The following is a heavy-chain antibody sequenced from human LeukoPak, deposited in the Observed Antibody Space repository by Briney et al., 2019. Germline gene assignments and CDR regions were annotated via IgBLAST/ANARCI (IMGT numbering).Heavy chain of an antibody. V-gene: IGHV1-18*01. CDR3: ARVSFIGSGSYYNELSHYYYMDV. CDR2: ISAYNGNT. D-gene: IGHD3-10*01. CDR1: GYTFTSYG. Sequence: GASVKVSCKASGYTFTSYGISWVRQAPGQGLEWMGWISAYNGNTNYAQKLQGRVTMTTDTSTSTAYMELRSLRSDDTAVYYCARVSFIGSGSYYNELSHYYYMDVWGKGTTVTISS. J-gene: IGHJ6*03.